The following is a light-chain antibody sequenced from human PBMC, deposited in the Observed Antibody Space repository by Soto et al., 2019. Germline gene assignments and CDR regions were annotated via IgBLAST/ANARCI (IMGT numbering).Light chain of an antibody. Sequence: QSALTQLPSASGSPGQSVTISCTGTSSDIDAYNYVSWYQQHPGKAPKLMIYEVSKRPSGVPDRFSGSKSGNTAFLTVSGLQADDEADYYCSSYVGSNNFVFGTGTQLTVL. V-gene: IGLV2-8*01. CDR2: EVS. CDR3: SSYVGSNNFV. CDR1: SSDIDAYNY. J-gene: IGLJ1*01.